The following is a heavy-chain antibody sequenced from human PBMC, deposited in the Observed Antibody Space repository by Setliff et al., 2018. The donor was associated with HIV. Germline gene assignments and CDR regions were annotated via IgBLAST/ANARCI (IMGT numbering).Heavy chain of an antibody. J-gene: IGHJ6*03. Sequence: PSETLSLTCTVSGGSISTYYWSWIRQPPGKGLEWMGNIYYSGSTNYHPSLKSRVTISVDTSKNQFSLKLSSVTAADTAVYYCARGLPSIAPYYYYMDVWGKGTTVTVSS. CDR3: ARGLPSIAPYYYYMDV. CDR1: GGSISTYY. D-gene: IGHD6-13*01. CDR2: IYYSGST. V-gene: IGHV4-59*01.